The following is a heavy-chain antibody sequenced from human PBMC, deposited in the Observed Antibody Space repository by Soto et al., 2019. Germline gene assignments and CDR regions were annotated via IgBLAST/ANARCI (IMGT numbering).Heavy chain of an antibody. J-gene: IGHJ5*02. CDR3: ARGIWVPTTADYYLDA. Sequence: ASVKVSCKASGYIFTNYAIHWVRQAPGQRLEWMGWINAGNGKTKYSQNFQGRVTITRDTSASIAYMEVNGLRSEDTAVYYCARGIWVPTTADYYLDARGQATLVTVSP. CDR1: GYIFTNYA. V-gene: IGHV1-3*01. D-gene: IGHD3-22*01. CDR2: INAGNGKT.